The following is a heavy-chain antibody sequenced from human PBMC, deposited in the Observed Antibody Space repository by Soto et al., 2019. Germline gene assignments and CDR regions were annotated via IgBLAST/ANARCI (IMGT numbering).Heavy chain of an antibody. J-gene: IGHJ4*02. CDR2: IHTGGQSI. Sequence: QSGGSLRLSCEASGFDFSRSEMNWVRQVPGRGLEWIAYIHTGGQSIYYADSVRNRFTISRDNAKNTLYLQMNSLRAEDTAVYYCAKDPLLPMTAIDMAFDYWGQGTLVTVSS. CDR3: AKDPLLPMTAIDMAFDY. D-gene: IGHD2-21*02. V-gene: IGHV3-48*03. CDR1: GFDFSRSE.